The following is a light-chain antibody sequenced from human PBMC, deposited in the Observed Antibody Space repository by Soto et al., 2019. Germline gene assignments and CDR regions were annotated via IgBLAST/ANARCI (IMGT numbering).Light chain of an antibody. CDR3: ATWDDSLHGYV. J-gene: IGLJ1*01. V-gene: IGLV1-44*01. CDR1: NSNIGSNK. Sequence: QSVLTHPPSASGTPWQRVTISCSGSNSNIGSNKVNWYQQLPGTAPKLLIYTSNQRPSGVPGRFSGSKSGTSASLAISGLQSEDEADYYCATWDDSLHGYVFGTGTKVTVL. CDR2: TSN.